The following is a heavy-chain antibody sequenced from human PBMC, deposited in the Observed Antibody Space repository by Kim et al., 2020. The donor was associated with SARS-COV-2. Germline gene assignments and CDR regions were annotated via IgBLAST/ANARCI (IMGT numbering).Heavy chain of an antibody. V-gene: IGHV3-74*01. CDR1: GFTFSTYW. Sequence: GGSLRLSCAASGFTFSTYWMHWVRQAPGKGLVWVSRINSDGSSTTYADSVRGRFTISRDNAKNTLYLQMNSLRVEDTAVYYCARGSRGSYPRAFDIWGQG. D-gene: IGHD1-26*01. CDR3: ARGSRGSYPRAFDI. CDR2: INSDGSST. J-gene: IGHJ3*02.